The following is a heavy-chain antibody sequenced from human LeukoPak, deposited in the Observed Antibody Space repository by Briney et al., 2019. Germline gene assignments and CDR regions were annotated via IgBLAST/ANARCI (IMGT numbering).Heavy chain of an antibody. J-gene: IGHJ3*02. CDR2: INHSGST. CDR3: ARDRTKLISGNAFDI. D-gene: IGHD1-14*01. Sequence: PSETLSLTCAVYGGSFSGYYWSWIRQPPGKGLEWIGEINHSGSTNYNPSLKSRVTISVDTSKNQFSLQLNSVTPEDTAVYYCARDRTKLISGNAFDIWGQGTMVTVSS. CDR1: GGSFSGYY. V-gene: IGHV4-34*01.